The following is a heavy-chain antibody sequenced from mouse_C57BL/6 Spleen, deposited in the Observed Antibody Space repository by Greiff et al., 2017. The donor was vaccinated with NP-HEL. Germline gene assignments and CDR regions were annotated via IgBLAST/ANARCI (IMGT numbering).Heavy chain of an antibody. CDR1: GYTFTSYW. J-gene: IGHJ4*01. CDR3: AREYSNPYYYAMDY. V-gene: IGHV1-72*01. Sequence: VQLQQPGAELVKPGASVKLSCKASGYTFTSYWMHWVKPRPGRGLEWIGRIDPNSGGTKYNEKFKSKATLTVDKPSSTAYMQLSSLTSEDSAVYYCAREYSNPYYYAMDYWGQGTSVTVSS. D-gene: IGHD2-5*01. CDR2: IDPNSGGT.